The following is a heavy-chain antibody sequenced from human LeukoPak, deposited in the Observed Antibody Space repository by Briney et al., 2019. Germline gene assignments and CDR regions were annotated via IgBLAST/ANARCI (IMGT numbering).Heavy chain of an antibody. Sequence: SETLSLTCTVSGGSISSYYWSWIRQPPGKGLEWIGYIYYSGSTNYNPSLKSRVTISVDTSKNQFSLKQSSVTAADTAVYYCARGPYGSGYYFDYWGQGTLVTVSS. CDR1: GGSISSYY. D-gene: IGHD3-10*01. CDR2: IYYSGST. CDR3: ARGPYGSGYYFDY. J-gene: IGHJ4*02. V-gene: IGHV4-59*01.